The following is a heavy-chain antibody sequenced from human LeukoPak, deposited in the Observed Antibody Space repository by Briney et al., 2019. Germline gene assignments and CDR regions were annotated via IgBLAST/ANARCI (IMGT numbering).Heavy chain of an antibody. CDR3: ARAGYPTVGWFDP. CDR2: IYTSGTT. D-gene: IGHD4-23*01. V-gene: IGHV4-61*02. CDR1: GDSISSGNFY. Sequence: SETLSPTCTVSGDSISSGNFYWSWIRQPAGKGLEWIGRIYTSGTTNYNPSLKSRVTISVDTSKNQFSLNLSSVTAADTAVYYCARAGYPTVGWFDPWGQGTLVTVSS. J-gene: IGHJ5*02.